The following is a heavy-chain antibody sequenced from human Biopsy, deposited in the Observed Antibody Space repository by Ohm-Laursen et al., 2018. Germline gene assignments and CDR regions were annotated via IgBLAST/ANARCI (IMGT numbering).Heavy chain of an antibody. CDR3: VRGYSSSWSGYLDH. V-gene: IGHV3-9*01. J-gene: IGHJ4*02. D-gene: IGHD3-3*01. CDR2: ISWDGGSE. CDR1: GFTFDDHV. Sequence: SLRLSCAAPGFTFDDHVMHWVRQAPGKGLERVSGISWDGGSEGYADSVKGRFTISRDNAKNSLFLQMNSLTTEDTALYYCVRGYSSSWSGYLDHWGQGTLVTVSS.